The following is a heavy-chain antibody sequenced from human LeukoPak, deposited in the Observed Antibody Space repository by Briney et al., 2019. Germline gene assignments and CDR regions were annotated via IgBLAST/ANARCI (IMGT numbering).Heavy chain of an antibody. CDR2: ISPTGSTT. J-gene: IGHJ4*02. CDR3: ARGPNSNWSGLDF. Sequence: GGSLRLSCIASGFSFSGHWMHWARQLPGKGLVWVSRISPTGSTTSYADSVKGRFTVSRDNAKNTLYLQVNNLRAEDTAVYYCARGPNSNWSGLDFWGQGTLLTVPS. D-gene: IGHD6-6*01. CDR1: GFSFSGHW. V-gene: IGHV3-74*01.